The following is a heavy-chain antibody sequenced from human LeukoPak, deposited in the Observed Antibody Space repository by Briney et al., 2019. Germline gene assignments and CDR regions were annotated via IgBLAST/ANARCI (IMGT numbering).Heavy chain of an antibody. J-gene: IGHJ4*02. D-gene: IGHD2-2*01. CDR1: GFTFDDYA. V-gene: IGHV3-9*01. CDR3: AKALTAVVVPAATDY. Sequence: GRSLRLSCAASGFTFDDYAMHWVRQAPGKGLEWVSGISWNSGGIGYADSVKGRFTISRDNAKNSLYLQMNSLRAEDTALYYCAKALTAVVVPAATDYWGQGTLVTVSS. CDR2: ISWNSGGI.